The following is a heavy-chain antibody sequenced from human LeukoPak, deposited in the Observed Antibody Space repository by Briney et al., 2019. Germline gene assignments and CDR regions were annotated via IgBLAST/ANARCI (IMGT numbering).Heavy chain of an antibody. V-gene: IGHV3-23*01. CDR2: MNGSDDDT. J-gene: IGHJ3*02. CDR1: EFTFSNFA. CDR3: AKDLLQTFFFDSSGYYSDAFGM. D-gene: IGHD3-22*01. Sequence: AGESLRLSCAASEFTFSNFAMSWVRQAPGKGLEWVSTMNGSDDDTYYADSAKGRFTISRDNSKNTLSLHMNTLRAEDTAVYYCAKDLLQTFFFDSSGYYSDAFGMWGQGTMVTVSS.